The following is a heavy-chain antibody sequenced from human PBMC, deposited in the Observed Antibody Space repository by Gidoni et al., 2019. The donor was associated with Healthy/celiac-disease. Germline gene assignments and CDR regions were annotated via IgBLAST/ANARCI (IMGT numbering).Heavy chain of an antibody. CDR2: INAGNGNT. CDR1: GSTFTSYA. D-gene: IGHD3-22*01. V-gene: IGHV1-3*01. J-gene: IGHJ6*02. Sequence: QVQLVQSGAEVKKPGASVKVSCKASGSTFTSYAMHWVRQAPGQRLEWMGWINAGNGNTKYSQKFQGRVTITRDTSASTAYMELSSLRSEDTAVYYCARDPSYYDSSGPSYYYYYGMDVWGQGTTVTVSS. CDR3: ARDPSYYDSSGPSYYYYYGMDV.